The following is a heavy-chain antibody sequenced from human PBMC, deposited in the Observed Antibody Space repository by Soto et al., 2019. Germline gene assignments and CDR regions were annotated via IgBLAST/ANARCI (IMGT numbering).Heavy chain of an antibody. CDR3: ARIESIARNWFDP. CDR1: GFSFTNYW. D-gene: IGHD6-13*01. Sequence: GDSLKISCKGSGFSFTNYWISWVRQMPGKGLEWMGNIDPVDSYANYSPSFQGHVTFSVDTSIRTAYLQWRSLKASDTAMYFCARIESIARNWFDPWGQGSLVTIS. V-gene: IGHV5-10-1*01. J-gene: IGHJ5*02. CDR2: IDPVDSYA.